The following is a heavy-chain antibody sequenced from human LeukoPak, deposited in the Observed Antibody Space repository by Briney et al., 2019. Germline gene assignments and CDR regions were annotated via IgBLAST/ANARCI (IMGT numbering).Heavy chain of an antibody. CDR3: ARDGDSSGYYAAFDI. D-gene: IGHD3-22*01. Sequence: PGGSLRLSCAASGFTFSSYSMNWVRQAPGKGLAWLSYISSSSSIIYYADSVKGRFTISRDNAKNSLYLQMNSLRDEDTAVYYCARDGDSSGYYAAFDIWGQGTMVTVSS. CDR2: ISSSSSII. J-gene: IGHJ3*02. CDR1: GFTFSSYS. V-gene: IGHV3-48*02.